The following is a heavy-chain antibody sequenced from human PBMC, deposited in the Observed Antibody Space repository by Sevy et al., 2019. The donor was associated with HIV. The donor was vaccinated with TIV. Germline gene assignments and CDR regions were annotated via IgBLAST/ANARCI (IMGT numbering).Heavy chain of an antibody. V-gene: IGHV3-30*18. CDR1: GFTFSNYG. CDR2: ISCDGSNK. D-gene: IGHD2-15*01. CDR3: AKEVVVVVADRILSRALDY. J-gene: IGHJ4*02. Sequence: GGSLRLSCAASGFTFSNYGMHWVRQAPGKGLEWVAVISCDGSNKYYADSVKGRFTISRDNSKNTLYLQMNSLRAEDTAVYYCAKEVVVVVADRILSRALDYWGQGTLVTVSS.